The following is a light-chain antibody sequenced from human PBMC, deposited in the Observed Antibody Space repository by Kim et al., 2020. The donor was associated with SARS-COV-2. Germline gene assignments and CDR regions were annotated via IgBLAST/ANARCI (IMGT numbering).Light chain of an antibody. CDR3: AAWDDSLNGRV. V-gene: IGLV1-44*01. CDR2: SSD. CDR1: SSNIGSNA. Sequence: ELTQPPSASGTPGQRVIISCSGSSSNIGSNAVNWYQQFPGTAPKLLIYSSDERSTGVPDRFSGSKSGTSASLVISGLQSEDEADYYCAAWDDSLNGRVFGGGTQLTVL. J-gene: IGLJ3*02.